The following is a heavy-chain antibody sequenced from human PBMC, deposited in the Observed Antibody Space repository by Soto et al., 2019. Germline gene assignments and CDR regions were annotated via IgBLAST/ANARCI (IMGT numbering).Heavy chain of an antibody. CDR2: IYYSGST. Sequence: SETLSLTCTVSGGSISSSSYYWGWIRQPPGKGLEWIGSIYYSGSTYYNPSLKSRVTISVDTSKNQFSLKLSSVTAADTAVYYCARRGRNYDILTGYYIPTGGFDPWGQGTLVTVSS. V-gene: IGHV4-39*01. CDR3: ARRGRNYDILTGYYIPTGGFDP. CDR1: GGSISSSSYY. D-gene: IGHD3-9*01. J-gene: IGHJ5*02.